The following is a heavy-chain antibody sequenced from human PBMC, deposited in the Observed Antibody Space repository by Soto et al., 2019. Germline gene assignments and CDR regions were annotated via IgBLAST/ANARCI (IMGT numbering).Heavy chain of an antibody. CDR2: IIPIFGTA. Sequence: SVKVSCKASGGTFSSYAISWVRQAPGQGLEWMGGIIPIFGTANYAQKFQGRVTITADESTSTAYMELSSLRSEDTAVYYCARARTTVVTPFLSDYWGQGTLVTVSS. V-gene: IGHV1-69*13. CDR3: ARARTTVVTPFLSDY. CDR1: GGTFSSYA. J-gene: IGHJ4*02. D-gene: IGHD4-17*01.